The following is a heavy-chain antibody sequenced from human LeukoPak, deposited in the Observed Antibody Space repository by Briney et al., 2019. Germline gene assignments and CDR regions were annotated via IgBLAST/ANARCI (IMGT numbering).Heavy chain of an antibody. Sequence: ASVKVSCKASGGTFSSHAISWVRQAPGQGLEWMGGIIPIFGTANYAQKFQGRVTITADESTSTAYMELSSLRSEDTAVYYCARDGTPYYDSSGHYYYGMDVWGQGTTVTVSS. J-gene: IGHJ6*02. D-gene: IGHD3-22*01. CDR2: IIPIFGTA. CDR1: GGTFSSHA. V-gene: IGHV1-69*13. CDR3: ARDGTPYYDSSGHYYYGMDV.